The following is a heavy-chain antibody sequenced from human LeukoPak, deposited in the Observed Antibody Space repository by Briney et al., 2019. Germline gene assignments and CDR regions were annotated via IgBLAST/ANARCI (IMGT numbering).Heavy chain of an antibody. CDR2: IYWNDVK. V-gene: IGHV2-5*01. Sequence: SGPTLVKPTQTLTLTCTFSGFSLSTSGVGVGWIRQPPGKALEWLTLIYWNDVKHYSPSLKSRLTITKDTSKNQVVLTMTNMDPVDTATYYCARWTMVRGDDQYYMDVWGKGTTVTISS. D-gene: IGHD3-10*01. CDR3: ARWTMVRGDDQYYMDV. J-gene: IGHJ6*03. CDR1: GFSLSTSGVG.